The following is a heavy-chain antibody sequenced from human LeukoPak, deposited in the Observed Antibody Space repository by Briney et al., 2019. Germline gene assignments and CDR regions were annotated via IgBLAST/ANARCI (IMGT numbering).Heavy chain of an antibody. D-gene: IGHD1-26*01. J-gene: IGHJ4*02. V-gene: IGHV3-30*02. CDR2: VRSDGSSQ. CDR3: AKDQVGSTYYFDY. Sequence: GGSLRLSCAASGFTFTTYGMHWVRQAPGKGLEWVAFVRSDGSSQSYADSVKGRFTISRDNSKNTLYLQMNSLRAEDTAVYYCAKDQVGSTYYFDYWGQGTLVTVSS. CDR1: GFTFTTYG.